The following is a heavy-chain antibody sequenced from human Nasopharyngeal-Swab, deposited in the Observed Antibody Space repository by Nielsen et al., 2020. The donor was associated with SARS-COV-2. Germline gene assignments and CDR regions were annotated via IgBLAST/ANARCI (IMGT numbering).Heavy chain of an antibody. CDR3: AKAISSGWFRNGNFDY. J-gene: IGHJ4*02. D-gene: IGHD6-19*01. V-gene: IGHV3-23*01. CDR2: ISGSGGST. CDR1: GFMFSGYD. Sequence: GESLKISCAASGFMFSGYDMTWVRQAPGKGLEWVSGISGSGGSTYYADSVRGRFTISRDNSKNTLYLQMNSLRAEDTAVYYCAKAISSGWFRNGNFDYWGQGTLVTVSS.